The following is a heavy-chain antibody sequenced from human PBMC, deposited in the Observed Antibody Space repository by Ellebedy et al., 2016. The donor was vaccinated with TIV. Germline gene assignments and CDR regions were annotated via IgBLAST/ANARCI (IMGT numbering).Heavy chain of an antibody. Sequence: GSLRLSXAVSGGSITTGTYWSWIRQSPGKGLEWIGEVTRSGGTNYNPSLQSRVIISLDTSKGQFSLQLSSVTAADTAVYYCARGIPQAWELLATWGQGTLVTVSS. J-gene: IGHJ5*02. CDR2: VTRSGGT. D-gene: IGHD1-26*01. CDR1: GGSITTGTY. V-gene: IGHV4-4*02. CDR3: ARGIPQAWELLAT.